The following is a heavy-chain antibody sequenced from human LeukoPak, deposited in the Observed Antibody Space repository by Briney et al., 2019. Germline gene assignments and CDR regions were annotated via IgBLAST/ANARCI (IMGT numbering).Heavy chain of an antibody. V-gene: IGHV3-48*03. Sequence: GGSLRLSCAASGFTFSSYEMNWVRQAPGKGLEWVSYISSSGSTIYYADSVKGRFTISRDNAKNSLYLQMNSLRAEDTAVYYCAREHPPYGSGRIGFVPWGQGTLVTVSS. CDR1: GFTFSSYE. J-gene: IGHJ5*02. CDR3: AREHPPYGSGRIGFVP. CDR2: ISSSGSTI. D-gene: IGHD3-10*01.